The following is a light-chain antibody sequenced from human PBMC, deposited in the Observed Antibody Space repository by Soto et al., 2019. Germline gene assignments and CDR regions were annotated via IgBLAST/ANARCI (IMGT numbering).Light chain of an antibody. CDR2: AAS. CDR1: QGLSSD. Sequence: DIQLTQSPSFLSASVGDRVTITCRASQGLSSDLAWYQQKPGKAPKLLIYAASTLQSGVPSRFSGSGSGTEFPLTISSPQHEDFATYYCQQLNSYPITFGQGTRLEIK. CDR3: QQLNSYPIT. J-gene: IGKJ5*01. V-gene: IGKV1-9*01.